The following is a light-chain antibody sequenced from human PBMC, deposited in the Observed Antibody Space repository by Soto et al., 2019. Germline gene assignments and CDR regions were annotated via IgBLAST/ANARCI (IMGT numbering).Light chain of an antibody. CDR1: QRIFSY. CDR2: GAS. CDR3: QQSYSPPSIT. Sequence: IQMTQSPSSLSASVGARVTITCRASQRIFSYLNWYQQKPGKAPKLLIYGASNLHSGVSSRFSGSGSGTDFSPTICTLQPDDVSNYYCQQSYSPPSITFGQGTRREIK. V-gene: IGKV1-39*01. J-gene: IGKJ5*01.